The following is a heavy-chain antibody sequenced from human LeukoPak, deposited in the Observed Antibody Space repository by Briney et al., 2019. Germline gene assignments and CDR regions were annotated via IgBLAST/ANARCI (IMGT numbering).Heavy chain of an antibody. CDR2: ISYDGRQN. CDR3: ARSAVRGLPVLGY. Sequence: GGSLRLSCAASGFTFSTYAMNWVRQAPGKGLEWVAVISYDGRQNYYADSVKGRFTISRDNSKNTLYLQMNSLRDEDSAVYYCARSAVRGLPVLGYWGQGTLVTVSS. V-gene: IGHV3-30*04. D-gene: IGHD2-21*02. J-gene: IGHJ4*02. CDR1: GFTFSTYA.